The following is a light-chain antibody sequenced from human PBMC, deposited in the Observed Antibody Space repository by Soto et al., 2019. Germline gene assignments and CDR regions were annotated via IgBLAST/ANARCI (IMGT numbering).Light chain of an antibody. CDR1: RSLARNY. J-gene: IGKJ2*01. Sequence: DIVLTQSPGTLSLSPGERATLSCRASRSLARNYLAWYQQKPGQAPRLLFYGASTRATGVPDRFSGSGSGTDFVLTISRLEPEDFAIDYCQQYGSSIMYTFGQGNKLEI. CDR2: GAS. CDR3: QQYGSSIMYT. V-gene: IGKV3-20*01.